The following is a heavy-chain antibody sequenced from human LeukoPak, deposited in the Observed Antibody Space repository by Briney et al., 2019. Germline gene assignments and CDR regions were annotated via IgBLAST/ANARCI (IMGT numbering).Heavy chain of an antibody. J-gene: IGHJ4*02. CDR2: IWHDGSNR. Sequence: GGSLRLSCLESGFTFDMVGMYWAREAPGKGLWCVAVIWHDGSNRYYTDSVKDRFTISRDNSKNTLYLQMNSLRAEDTAVYYCARDRSTGSYFFFDYWGQGVLVTVSS. D-gene: IGHD6-19*01. CDR3: ARDRSTGSYFFFDY. CDR1: GFTFDMVG. V-gene: IGHV3-33*07.